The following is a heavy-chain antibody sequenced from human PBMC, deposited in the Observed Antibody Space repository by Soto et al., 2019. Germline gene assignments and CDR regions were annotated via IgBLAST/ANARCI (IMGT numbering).Heavy chain of an antibody. CDR1: GYTFTSYA. J-gene: IGHJ6*02. Sequence: QVQLVQSGAEEKKPGASVKVSCKASGYTFTSYAIHWVRQAPGQRLEWMGWINAGDGNTKYSQKFQGRVTITRDTSASTAYMELSSLRSEDTAVYYCASAYCGGDWSNYYYGMDVWGQGTTVTVSS. V-gene: IGHV1-3*05. CDR3: ASAYCGGDWSNYYYGMDV. D-gene: IGHD2-21*02. CDR2: INAGDGNT.